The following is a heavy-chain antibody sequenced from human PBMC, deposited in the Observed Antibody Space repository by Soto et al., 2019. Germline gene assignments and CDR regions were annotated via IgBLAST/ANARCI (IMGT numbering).Heavy chain of an antibody. J-gene: IGHJ4*02. Sequence: ASVKVSCKASGYTFTTYDFNWVRQAPGQGLEWMGWLNPKSGMTGSAQKFQGRVTMTRDSSISTVYMELSSLRSEDTAVYYCTRGLFSGSSYSGSWYYFDSWGQGTMVTVSS. V-gene: IGHV1-8*01. CDR1: GYTFTTYD. CDR3: TRGLFSGSSYSGSWYYFDS. CDR2: LNPKSGMT. D-gene: IGHD1-26*01.